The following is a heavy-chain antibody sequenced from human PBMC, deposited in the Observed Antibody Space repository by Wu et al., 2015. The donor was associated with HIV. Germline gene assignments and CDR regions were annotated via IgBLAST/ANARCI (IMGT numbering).Heavy chain of an antibody. J-gene: IGHJ4*02. V-gene: IGHV1-8*02. CDR3: AREGDSGIVVVPAATQPDYFDY. CDR1: GYTFTAYD. D-gene: IGHD2-2*01. CDR2: MNPKTGNT. Sequence: QLQLVQSGAEVRKPGASMRVSCKASGYTFTAYDINWVRQAPGQGLEWMGWMNPKTGNTGFAQTFQGRITMTRNTSINTAYMELSRLRSDDTAVYYCAREGDSGIVVVPAATQPDYFDYWGQGTLVTVSS.